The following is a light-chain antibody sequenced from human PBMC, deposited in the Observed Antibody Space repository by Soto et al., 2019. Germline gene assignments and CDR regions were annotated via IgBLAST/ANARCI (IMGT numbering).Light chain of an antibody. J-gene: IGLJ3*02. CDR3: QSYDSSLRGWV. Sequence: QAVVTQPPSVSGAPGQRVTISCTGSSSNIGANYDVHWYQHLPGTAPKLLISGDSNRPSGVPDRFSGSKSGTSASLGITGLQAEDEAAYYCQSYDSSLRGWVFGGGTKVTVL. CDR2: GDS. V-gene: IGLV1-40*01. CDR1: SSNIGANYD.